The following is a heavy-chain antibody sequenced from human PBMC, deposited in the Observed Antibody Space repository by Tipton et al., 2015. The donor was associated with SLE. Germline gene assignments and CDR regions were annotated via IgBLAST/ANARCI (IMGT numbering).Heavy chain of an antibody. CDR3: ARYGYGGNSGGFDL. Sequence: TLSLTCAVYGGSFSGYYWSWIRQPPGKGLEWIGEINHSGSTNYNPSLKSRVTISVDTSKNQFSLKLSSVTAADTAVYYCARYGYGGNSGGFDLWGQGTTVTVSS. V-gene: IGHV4-34*01. J-gene: IGHJ3*01. D-gene: IGHD4-23*01. CDR2: INHSGST. CDR1: GGSFSGYY.